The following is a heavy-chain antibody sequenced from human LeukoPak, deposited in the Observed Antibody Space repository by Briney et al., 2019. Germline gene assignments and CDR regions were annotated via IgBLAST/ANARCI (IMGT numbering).Heavy chain of an antibody. CDR2: ISSSSSYI. J-gene: IGHJ4*02. CDR3: ARVDNSMFDY. Sequence: PGGSLRLSCAASGFTFSSYSMNWVRQAPGKGLEWVSSISSSSSYIYYADSVKGRFTISRDNAKNSLYLQMNSLRAEDTALYYCARVDNSMFDYWGQGTLVTVSS. V-gene: IGHV3-21*04. D-gene: IGHD1-1*01. CDR1: GFTFSSYS.